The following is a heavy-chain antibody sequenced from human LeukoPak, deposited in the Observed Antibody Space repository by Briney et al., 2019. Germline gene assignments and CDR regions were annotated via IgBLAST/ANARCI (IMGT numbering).Heavy chain of an antibody. V-gene: IGHV3-23*01. Sequence: GGSLRLSCAASGFTFSSYAMSWVRQAPGKGLEWVSAISGSGGSTYYADSVKGRFTISRDNSKNTLYLQMNSLRAEDTAVYYCAKDPHYDFWSGYSSLLPHSWFDPWGQGTLVTVSS. CDR3: AKDPHYDFWSGYSSLLPHSWFDP. CDR2: ISGSGGST. J-gene: IGHJ5*02. CDR1: GFTFSSYA. D-gene: IGHD3-3*01.